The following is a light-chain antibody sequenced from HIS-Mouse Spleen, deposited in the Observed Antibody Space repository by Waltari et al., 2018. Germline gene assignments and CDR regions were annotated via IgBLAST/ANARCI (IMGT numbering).Light chain of an antibody. CDR1: QSLLHSNGYNY. J-gene: IGKJ3*01. CDR3: MQALQTPFT. Sequence: DIVMTQSPLSLPVTPGEPASISCRSSQSLLHSNGYNYLDWYLQKPGQSPQLLIYLCSNGASGVPDRFSGSGSGTDFTLKISRVEAEDVGVYYCMQALQTPFTFGPGTKVDIK. V-gene: IGKV2-28*01. CDR2: LCS.